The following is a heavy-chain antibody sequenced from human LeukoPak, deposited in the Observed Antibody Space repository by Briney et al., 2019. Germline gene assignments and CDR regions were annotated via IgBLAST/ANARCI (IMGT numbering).Heavy chain of an antibody. V-gene: IGHV3-9*01. CDR1: GFTFTSHG. J-gene: IGHJ6*03. CDR2: ISWNSGSI. CDR3: ARGGGSIRHSYYYYVDV. Sequence: GGSLRLSCGASGFTFTSHGMHWVRQGPGKGLEWVSGISWNSGSIGYADSVEGRFTISRDNAKNSLYLRMNSLRDEDTALYYCARGGGSIRHSYYYYVDVWGKGTSVTVSS. D-gene: IGHD2-15*01.